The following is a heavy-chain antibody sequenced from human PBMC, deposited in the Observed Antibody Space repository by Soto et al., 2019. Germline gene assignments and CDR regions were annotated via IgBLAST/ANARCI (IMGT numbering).Heavy chain of an antibody. CDR3: AISSGGFGGLFVVPSDY. CDR1: GFTYESYA. V-gene: IGHV3-23*01. CDR2: INSGGTVA. Sequence: EVQLLESGGGLVQPGGSLRLSCAASGFTYESYAMSWVRQARGKGLEWVSGINSGGTVAHYADSVKGRFAISRDNSKNTLSLEMNSLRADDTGLYYCAISSGGFGGLFVVPSDYWGQGTLVTVSS. J-gene: IGHJ4*02. D-gene: IGHD3-16*02.